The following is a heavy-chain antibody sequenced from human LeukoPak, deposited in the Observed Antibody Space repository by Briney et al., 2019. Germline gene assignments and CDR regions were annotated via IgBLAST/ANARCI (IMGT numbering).Heavy chain of an antibody. CDR2: IYHSGST. D-gene: IGHD6-13*01. J-gene: IGHJ3*02. CDR3: ARGTEYSSSWYATHDAFDI. Sequence: GSLRLSCAASGFTFSSYGMTWVRQAPGKGLEWIGSIYHSGSTYYNPSLKSRVTISVDTSKNQFSLKLSSATAADTAVYYCARGTEYSSSWYATHDAFDIWGQGTMVTVSS. V-gene: IGHV4-38-2*01. CDR1: GFTFSSYG.